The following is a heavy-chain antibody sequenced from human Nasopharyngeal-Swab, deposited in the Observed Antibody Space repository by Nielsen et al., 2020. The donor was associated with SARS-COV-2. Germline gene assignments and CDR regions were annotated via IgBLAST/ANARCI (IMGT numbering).Heavy chain of an antibody. D-gene: IGHD2-2*01. Sequence: SEPLSLTCTVSGGSISSSYWSWIRPPPGKGLEWNGYIYYSGSTNYKPSLKSRVTISVDTSKNQFSLKLSSVTAADTTVYYCARHPGYCSSTSCDAGPNAFDIWGQGTMVTVSS. CDR3: ARHPGYCSSTSCDAGPNAFDI. V-gene: IGHV4-59*01. J-gene: IGHJ3*02. CDR1: GGSISSSY. CDR2: IYYSGST.